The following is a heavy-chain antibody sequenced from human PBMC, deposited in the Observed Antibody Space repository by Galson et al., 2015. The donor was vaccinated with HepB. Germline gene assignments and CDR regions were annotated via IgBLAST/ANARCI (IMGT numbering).Heavy chain of an antibody. J-gene: IGHJ4*02. CDR3: ARDRGSGSHFFDF. Sequence: SVKVSCKASGYITFPRYAINWVRQAPGQGLEWMGWINTNTGNPTYAQGFTGRFVFSLDTSVSTAYLQISSLKAEDTAVYYCARDRGSGSHFFDFWGQGTLVTASS. CDR2: INTNTGNP. V-gene: IGHV7-4-1*02. D-gene: IGHD2-15*01. CDR1: GYITFPRYA.